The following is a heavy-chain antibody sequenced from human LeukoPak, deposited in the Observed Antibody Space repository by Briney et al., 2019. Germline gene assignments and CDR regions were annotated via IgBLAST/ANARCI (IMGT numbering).Heavy chain of an antibody. CDR1: GFTFSSYA. Sequence: SGGSLRLSYAASGFTFSSYAMSWVRQAPGKGLEWVSAISGSGGSTYYADSVKGRFTISRDNSKNTLYLQMNSLRAEDTAVYYCAKGGNYYDNNFDYWGQGTLVTVSS. J-gene: IGHJ4*02. V-gene: IGHV3-23*01. CDR2: ISGSGGST. D-gene: IGHD3-22*01. CDR3: AKGGNYYDNNFDY.